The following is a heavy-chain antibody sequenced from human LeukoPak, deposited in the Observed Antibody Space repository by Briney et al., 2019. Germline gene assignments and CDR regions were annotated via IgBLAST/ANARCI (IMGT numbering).Heavy chain of an antibody. CDR1: GFTFSTYT. D-gene: IGHD5-18*01. CDR2: ISGNGGSR. Sequence: GGSLRLSCAASGFTFSTYTMHWVRQAPGKGLEYVSSISGNGGSREYANFVKGRFTISRDNSRNTLYLQMGSLRAEDMAVYYCARGAGYVRFDFWGQGTLATVSS. V-gene: IGHV3-64*01. J-gene: IGHJ4*02. CDR3: ARGAGYVRFDF.